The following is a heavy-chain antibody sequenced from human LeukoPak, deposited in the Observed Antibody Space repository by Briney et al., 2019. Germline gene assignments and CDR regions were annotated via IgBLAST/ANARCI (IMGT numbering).Heavy chain of an antibody. CDR1: GFTFSGSA. CDR3: ARDTGVVATNGGLGFDY. CDR2: IRNKADSYVT. V-gene: IGHV3-73*01. J-gene: IGHJ4*02. Sequence: GGSLRLSCAASGFTFSGSAIHWVRQASGKGLEWVGRIRNKADSYVTTYAASVKGRFTISRDDSRNTAYLQMNSLKTEDTAVYYCARDTGVVATNGGLGFDYWGQGTLVTVSS. D-gene: IGHD5-12*01.